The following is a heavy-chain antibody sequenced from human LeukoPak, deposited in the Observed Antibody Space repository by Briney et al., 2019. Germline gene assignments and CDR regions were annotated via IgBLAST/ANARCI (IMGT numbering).Heavy chain of an antibody. V-gene: IGHV4-30-2*01. CDR1: GGSISSGGYY. J-gene: IGHJ4*02. CDR3: ARINDFWSGSIDY. CDR2: IYHSGST. D-gene: IGHD3-3*01. Sequence: SETLSLTCAVSGGSISSGGYYWSWIRQPPGKGLEWIGYIYHSGSTYYNPSLKSRVTISVDRSKNQFSLKLSSVTAADTAVYYCARINDFWSGSIDYWGQGTLVTVSS.